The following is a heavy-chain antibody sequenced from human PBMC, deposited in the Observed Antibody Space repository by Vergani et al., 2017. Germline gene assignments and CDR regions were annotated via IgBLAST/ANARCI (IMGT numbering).Heavy chain of an antibody. CDR1: GFTFSSYG. Sequence: VQLVESGGGVVQPGRSLRLSCAASGFTFSSYGMHWVRQAPGKGLEWVAVISYDGSNKYYADSVKGRFTISRDNSKNTLYLQMNSLRAEDTAVYYCAILTARWGQGTLVTVSS. D-gene: IGHD2-21*02. CDR3: AILTAR. V-gene: IGHV3-30*03. J-gene: IGHJ4*02. CDR2: ISYDGSNK.